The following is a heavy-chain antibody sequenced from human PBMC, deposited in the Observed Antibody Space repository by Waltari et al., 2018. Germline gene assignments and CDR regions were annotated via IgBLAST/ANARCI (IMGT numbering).Heavy chain of an antibody. CDR1: GYTFSDHY. CDR2: VRHKRGDT. V-gene: IGHV1-2*02. CDR3: ARAGKDYGGNSFFDE. J-gene: IGHJ4*02. Sequence: QVHLVQSGAELKKPGASVRVSCQTSGYTFSDHYIHWVRQAPGQGLEWMGWVRHKRGDTRLSLRFQGRVTMTRDASISPAYMEVTGRTSDDTAVYFCARAGKDYGGNSFFDEWGRGSLVTISS. D-gene: IGHD3-16*01.